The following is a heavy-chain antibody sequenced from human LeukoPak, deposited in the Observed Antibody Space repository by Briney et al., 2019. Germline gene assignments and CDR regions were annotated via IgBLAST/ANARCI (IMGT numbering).Heavy chain of an antibody. CDR2: IYYSGST. CDR1: GGSISSGDYY. CDR3: ARGAFWSGYYNFDY. J-gene: IGHJ4*02. V-gene: IGHV4-30-4*01. Sequence: SETLSLTCTGSGGSISSGDYYWSWIRQPPGKGLEWIGYIYYSGSTYYNPSLKSRVTISVDTSKNQFSLKLSSVTAADTAVYYCARGAFWSGYYNFDYWGQGTLVTVSS. D-gene: IGHD3-3*01.